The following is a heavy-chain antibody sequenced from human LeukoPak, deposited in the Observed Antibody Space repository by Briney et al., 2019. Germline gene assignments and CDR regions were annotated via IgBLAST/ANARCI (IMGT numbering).Heavy chain of an antibody. J-gene: IGHJ5*02. V-gene: IGHV1-24*01. D-gene: IGHD6-19*01. Sequence: ASVKVSCKVSGYTLTELSMHWVRQAPGEGLEWMGGFDPEDGETIYAQKFQGRVTMTEDTSTDTAYMEVSSLRSEDTAVYYCAPSWGSSGWYSWFDPWGQGTLVTDSS. CDR3: APSWGSSGWYSWFDP. CDR1: GYTLTELS. CDR2: FDPEDGET.